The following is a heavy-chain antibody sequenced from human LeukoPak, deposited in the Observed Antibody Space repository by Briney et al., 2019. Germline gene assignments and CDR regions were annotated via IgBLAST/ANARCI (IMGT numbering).Heavy chain of an antibody. CDR3: ARDPAPLGY. J-gene: IGHJ4*02. CDR2: ISSSGSTI. Sequence: GGSLRLSCAASGFTFSSYEMNWVRQAPGKGLEWVSYISSSGSTIYFPDSVKGRFTISRDNAKNSLYLQMNSLRAEDTAVYYCARDPAPLGYWGQGTLVTVSS. V-gene: IGHV3-48*03. CDR1: GFTFSSYE. D-gene: IGHD2-2*01.